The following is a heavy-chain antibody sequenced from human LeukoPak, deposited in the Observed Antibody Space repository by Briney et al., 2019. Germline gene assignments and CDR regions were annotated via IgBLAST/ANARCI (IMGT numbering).Heavy chain of an antibody. CDR1: GFTFSSYE. CDR2: IRSSGSTI. CDR3: ARGGIAAAQS. J-gene: IGHJ4*02. D-gene: IGHD6-13*01. V-gene: IGHV3-48*03. Sequence: GGSLRLSCAASGFTFSSYEMNWVRQAPGKGLEWVSYIRSSGSTIYYADSVKGRFTISRDNAKNSLYLQMNSLRAEDTAVYYCARGGIAAAQSWGQGTLVTVSS.